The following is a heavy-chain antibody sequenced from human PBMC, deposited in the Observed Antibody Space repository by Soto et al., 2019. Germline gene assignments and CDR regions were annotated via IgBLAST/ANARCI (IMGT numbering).Heavy chain of an antibody. V-gene: IGHV2-70*11. Sequence: ESGPTLVNPTQTLTLTCTFSGFSLTTTGMCVSWIRQPPGKALEWLARIDWDDDKYYNTSLKTRLTISKDTSKNQVVLTMTNTDAVDTATYYCARTIGTGDCTTVSCLKRGFFDQWGQGTLVTVSS. CDR2: IDWDDDK. D-gene: IGHD2-2*01. CDR1: GFSLTTTGMC. CDR3: ARTIGTGDCTTVSCLKRGFFDQ. J-gene: IGHJ4*02.